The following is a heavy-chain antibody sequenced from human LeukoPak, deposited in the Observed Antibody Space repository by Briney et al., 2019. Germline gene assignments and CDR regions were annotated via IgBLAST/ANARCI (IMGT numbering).Heavy chain of an antibody. CDR2: ISSSSSTI. V-gene: IGHV3-48*01. CDR1: GFTFSSYS. Sequence: PGGSLRLSCAASGFTFSSYSMNWVRQAPGKGLEWVSYISSSSSTIYYADSVKGRFTISRDNAKNSLYLQMNSQRAEDTAVYYCARCNDYGDYENWFDPWGQGTLVTVSS. J-gene: IGHJ5*02. D-gene: IGHD4-17*01. CDR3: ARCNDYGDYENWFDP.